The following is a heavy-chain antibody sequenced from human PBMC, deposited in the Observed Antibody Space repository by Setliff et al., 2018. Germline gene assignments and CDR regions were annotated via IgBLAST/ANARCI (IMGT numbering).Heavy chain of an antibody. J-gene: IGHJ6*03. CDR1: GYTFSSYA. V-gene: IGHV7-4-1*02. D-gene: IGHD6-6*01. CDR2: INTNTGNP. CDR3: ARGEYTSLPSGVYYHMDV. Sequence: ASVKVSCKASGYTFSSYAMNWVRQAPGQGLEWMGWINTNTGNPTYAQGFTGRFVFSLDTSASTTYLQISSLKAEDTAAYYCARGEYTSLPSGVYYHMDVWGKGTTVTVSS.